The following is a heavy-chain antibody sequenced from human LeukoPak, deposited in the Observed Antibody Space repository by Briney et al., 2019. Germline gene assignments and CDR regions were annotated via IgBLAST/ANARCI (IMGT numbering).Heavy chain of an antibody. CDR2: ISYDGITE. CDR1: GFAFSSFA. D-gene: IGHD4-17*01. J-gene: IGHJ4*02. CDR3: AKGRPMTTVMRFDY. Sequence: GGSLRLSCAASGFAFSSFAMHWVRQAPGKGLEWVSLISYDGITEDYSDSVKGRFTISRDNFKNTLFLQMNSLRAEDTAVYYCAKGRPMTTVMRFDYWGQGTLVTVSS. V-gene: IGHV3-30*04.